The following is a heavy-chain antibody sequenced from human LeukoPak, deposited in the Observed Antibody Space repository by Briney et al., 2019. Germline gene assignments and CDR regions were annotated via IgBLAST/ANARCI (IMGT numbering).Heavy chain of an antibody. D-gene: IGHD3-10*01. J-gene: IGHJ4*02. CDR2: IYYSGST. V-gene: IGHV4-39*01. CDR1: GGSISSISYY. CDR3: ARPGGSGSYYLDY. Sequence: SETLSLICTVSGGSISSISYYWGWIRQPPGKGLEWIGSIYYSGSTYYNPSLKSRVTISVDTSKNQFSLKLSSVTAADTAVYYCARPGGSGSYYLDYWGQGTLVTVSS.